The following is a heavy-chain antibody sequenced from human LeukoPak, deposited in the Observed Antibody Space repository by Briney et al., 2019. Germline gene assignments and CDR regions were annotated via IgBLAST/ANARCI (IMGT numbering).Heavy chain of an antibody. CDR1: GFTFDDYA. Sequence: GRSLRLSCAASGFTFDDYAMHWVRQAPGKGLEWVSGISWNSGSIGYADSVKGRFTISRDNAKNSLYLQMNSLRAEDTAVYYCARDRGYSYGKGYFDYWGQGTLVTVSS. CDR2: ISWNSGSI. V-gene: IGHV3-9*01. J-gene: IGHJ4*02. D-gene: IGHD5-18*01. CDR3: ARDRGYSYGKGYFDY.